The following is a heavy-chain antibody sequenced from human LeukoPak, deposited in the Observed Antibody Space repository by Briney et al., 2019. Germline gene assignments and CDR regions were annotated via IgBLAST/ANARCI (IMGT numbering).Heavy chain of an antibody. CDR2: MNPNSGNT. Sequence: ASVKVSCKASGYTFTSYDINWVRQATGQGLEWMGWMNPNSGNTGYAQKFQGRVTITRNTSISTAYMELSSLRSEDTAVYYCALGYSSGVRTGYYFDYWGQGTLVTVSS. D-gene: IGHD6-19*01. CDR3: ALGYSSGVRTGYYFDY. V-gene: IGHV1-8*03. J-gene: IGHJ4*02. CDR1: GYTFTSYD.